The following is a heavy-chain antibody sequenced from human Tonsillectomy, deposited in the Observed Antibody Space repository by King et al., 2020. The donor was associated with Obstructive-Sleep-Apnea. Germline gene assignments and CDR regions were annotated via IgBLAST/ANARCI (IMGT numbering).Heavy chain of an antibody. CDR3: AGVYCSGGSCYYDY. CDR1: GFTVSSNY. CDR2: IYSGGST. D-gene: IGHD2-15*01. Sequence: VQLVESGGGLVQPGGSLRLSCAASGFTVSSNYMSWVRQAPGKGPEWVSVIYSGGSTYYADSVKGRFIISRHNSKNTLYLQMNSLRAEDTAVYYCAGVYCSGGSCYYDYWGQGTLVTVSS. V-gene: IGHV3-53*04. J-gene: IGHJ4*02.